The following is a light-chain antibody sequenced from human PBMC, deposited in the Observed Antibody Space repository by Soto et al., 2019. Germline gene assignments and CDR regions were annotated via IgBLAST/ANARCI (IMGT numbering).Light chain of an antibody. CDR2: LNSDGSH. V-gene: IGLV4-69*01. Sequence: QSVLTQSPSASASLGASVKLTCTLSSGHSNYAIAWHQQQSEKGPRYLMKLNSDGSHSKGDGIPDRFSGSSSGAERYLTISSXXSXDEADYYCQTWGSGIVVFGGGTQL. CDR3: QTWGSGIVV. CDR1: SGHSNYA. J-gene: IGLJ2*01.